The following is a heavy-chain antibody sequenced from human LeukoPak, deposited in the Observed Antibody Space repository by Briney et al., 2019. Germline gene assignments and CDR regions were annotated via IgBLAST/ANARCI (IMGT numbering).Heavy chain of an antibody. CDR2: INPSGGST. CDR1: GXTFTXYY. J-gene: IGHJ4*02. V-gene: IGHV1-46*01. Sequence: GASXXVXXKASGXTFTXYYMHWVRQAPGQGLEWMGIINPSGGSTSYAQKFQGRVTMTRDTSTSTVYMELSSLRSEDTAVYYCARDGGYSYDAYYFDYWGQGTLVTVSS. CDR3: ARDGGYSYDAYYFDY. D-gene: IGHD5-18*01.